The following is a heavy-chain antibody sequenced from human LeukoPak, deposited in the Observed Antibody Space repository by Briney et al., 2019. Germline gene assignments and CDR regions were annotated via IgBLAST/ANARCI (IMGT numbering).Heavy chain of an antibody. CDR2: IYYSGST. V-gene: IGHV4-59*08. Sequence: PSETLSLTCTVSGGSISSYYWSWIRQPPGKGLEWIGYIYYSGSTNYNPSLKSRVTISVDTSKNQFSLKLSSVTAADTAVYYCARGVSYYDSSGYYNEYFQHWGQGTLVTVSS. CDR3: ARGVSYYDSSGYYNEYFQH. D-gene: IGHD3-22*01. CDR1: GGSISSYY. J-gene: IGHJ1*01.